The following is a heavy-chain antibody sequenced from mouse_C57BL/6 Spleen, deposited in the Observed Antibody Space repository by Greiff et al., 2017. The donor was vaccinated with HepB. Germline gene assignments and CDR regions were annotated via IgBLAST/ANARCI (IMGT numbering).Heavy chain of an antibody. Sequence: VQLQQSGAELVKPGASVKISCKASGYAFSSYWMNWVKQRPGKGLEWIGQIYPGDGDTNYNGKFKGKATLTADKSSSTAYMQLSSLTSEDSAVYFCARQGIYYYGSSYDYYAMDYWGQGTSVTVSS. CDR1: GYAFSSYW. D-gene: IGHD1-1*01. J-gene: IGHJ4*01. V-gene: IGHV1-80*01. CDR2: IYPGDGDT. CDR3: ARQGIYYYGSSYDYYAMDY.